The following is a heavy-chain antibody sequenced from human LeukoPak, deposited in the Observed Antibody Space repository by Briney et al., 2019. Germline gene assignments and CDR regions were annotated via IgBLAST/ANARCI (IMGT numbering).Heavy chain of an antibody. Sequence: PSETLSLTCTVSGGSISSGSYYWSWIRQPPGKGLEWIGEINHSGSTNYNPSLKSRVTISVDTSKNQFSLKLSSVTAADTAVYYCARGDYVWGSYRLPFDYWGQGTLVTVSS. V-gene: IGHV4-39*07. J-gene: IGHJ4*02. CDR2: INHSGST. CDR1: GGSISSGSYY. CDR3: ARGDYVWGSYRLPFDY. D-gene: IGHD3-16*02.